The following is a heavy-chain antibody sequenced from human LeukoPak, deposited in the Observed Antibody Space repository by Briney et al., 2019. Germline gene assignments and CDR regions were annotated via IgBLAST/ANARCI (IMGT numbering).Heavy chain of an antibody. CDR3: AKPSIVVVPAAISGMDV. Sequence: PGGSLRLSCAASGFTFSSYAMSWVRQAPGKGLEWVSAISGSGGSTYYADSVKGRFTISRDNSKNTLYLQMNSLRAEDTAVYYCAKPSIVVVPAAISGMDVWGQGTTVAVSS. CDR1: GFTFSSYA. D-gene: IGHD2-2*02. J-gene: IGHJ6*02. V-gene: IGHV3-23*01. CDR2: ISGSGGST.